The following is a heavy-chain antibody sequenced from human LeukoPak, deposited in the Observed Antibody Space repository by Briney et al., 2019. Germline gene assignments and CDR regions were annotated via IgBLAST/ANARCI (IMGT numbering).Heavy chain of an antibody. CDR2: ISYSGST. CDR1: GGSISSYY. V-gene: IGHV4-59*01. J-gene: IGHJ4*02. D-gene: IGHD5-12*01. CDR3: ARETWIGYYFDY. Sequence: NPSETLSLTCTVSGGSISSYYWSWIRQPPGKELEWIGYISYSGSTKYNPSLKSRASISVDTSKNQFSLKLSSVTAADTAVYYCARETWIGYYFDYWGQGTLVTVSS.